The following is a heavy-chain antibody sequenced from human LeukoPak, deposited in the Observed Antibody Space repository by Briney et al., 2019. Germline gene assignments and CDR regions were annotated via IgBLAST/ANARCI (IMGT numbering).Heavy chain of an antibody. Sequence: GGSLRLSCTASGFTFGDYVMSWFRQAPGKGLEWVGFIKSKTYGGSTEYAASVKRRFTISRDDSKGIAFLQMNSLTTEDTAVYYCSRGGRRDYDSSSYYSYFDFWGQGTLVTVSS. J-gene: IGHJ4*02. CDR3: SRGGRRDYDSSSYYSYFDF. D-gene: IGHD3-22*01. CDR2: IKSKTYGGST. CDR1: GFTFGDYV. V-gene: IGHV3-49*03.